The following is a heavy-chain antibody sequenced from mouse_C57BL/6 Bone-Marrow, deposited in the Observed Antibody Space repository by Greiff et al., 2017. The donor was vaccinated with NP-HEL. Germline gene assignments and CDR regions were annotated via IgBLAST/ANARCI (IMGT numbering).Heavy chain of an antibody. D-gene: IGHD1-1*01. CDR3: AREGITMVVAKDWYFDV. V-gene: IGHV1-9*01. CDR1: GYTFTGYW. Sequence: QVQLQQSGAELMKPGASVKLSCKATGYTFTGYWIEWVKQRPGHGLEWIGEILPGSGSTNYNEKFKGKATFTADTSSNTAYMQLSSLTTEDSPIYYCAREGITMVVAKDWYFDVWGTGTTVTVSS. J-gene: IGHJ1*03. CDR2: ILPGSGST.